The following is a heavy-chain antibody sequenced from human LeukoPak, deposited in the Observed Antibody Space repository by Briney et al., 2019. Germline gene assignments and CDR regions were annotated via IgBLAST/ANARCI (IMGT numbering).Heavy chain of an antibody. V-gene: IGHV1-2*06. CDR2: INPNNGGT. CDR3: ARDGDFWSGHYCDY. J-gene: IGHJ4*02. CDR1: GYTFTGYY. Sequence: ASVKVSCKASGYTFTGYYMHWVRQAPGQGLEWMGRINPNNGGTNYAQKFQGRVTMTRDTSISTAYMELSRLKSDDTAVYYCARDGDFWSGHYCDYWGQGTQVTVSS. D-gene: IGHD3-3*01.